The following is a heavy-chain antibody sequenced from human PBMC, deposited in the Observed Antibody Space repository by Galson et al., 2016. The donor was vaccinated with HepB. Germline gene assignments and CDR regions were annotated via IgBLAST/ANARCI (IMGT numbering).Heavy chain of an antibody. D-gene: IGHD1-26*01. CDR3: VTDSGGGSWPPLGH. J-gene: IGHJ4*02. CDR2: IRYDGSKK. V-gene: IGHV3-33*08. CDR1: GFTFSFYA. Sequence: SLRLSCAASGFTFSFYAMSWVRQAPGKGLEWLAVIRYDGSKKYYADSVKGRFTVSRDNSKNTVYLQMSSLRGEDAAVYYCVTDSGGGSWPPLGHWGQGTLVTVSS.